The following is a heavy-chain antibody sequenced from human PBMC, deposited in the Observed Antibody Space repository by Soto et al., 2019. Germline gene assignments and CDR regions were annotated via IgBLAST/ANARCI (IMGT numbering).Heavy chain of an antibody. CDR2: ISAASGSS. Sequence: GLPLRLSNAASGFDFSDSALNWVRRVPGRGLEWVSAISAASGSSYYADSVKGRFTISRDNSESTLYLQMNSVSPEDSAIYYCANPVACWSGGCFAISDYWGRGTLVTV. J-gene: IGHJ4*02. D-gene: IGHD3-3*01. CDR3: ANPVACWSGGCFAISDY. V-gene: IGHV3-23*01. CDR1: GFDFSDSA.